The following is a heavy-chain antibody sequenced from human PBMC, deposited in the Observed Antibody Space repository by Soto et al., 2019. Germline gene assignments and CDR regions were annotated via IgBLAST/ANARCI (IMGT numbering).Heavy chain of an antibody. J-gene: IGHJ3*02. CDR1: GFTFSSYS. V-gene: IGHV3-21*01. CDR2: ISSSSSYI. Sequence: GSLRLSCAASGFTFSSYSMNWVRQAPGKGLDWVSSISSSSSYIYYADSVKGRFTISRDNAKNSLYLQMNSLRAEDTAVYYCARGGFGERVDAFDIWGQGTMVTVSS. CDR3: ARGGFGERVDAFDI. D-gene: IGHD3-10*01.